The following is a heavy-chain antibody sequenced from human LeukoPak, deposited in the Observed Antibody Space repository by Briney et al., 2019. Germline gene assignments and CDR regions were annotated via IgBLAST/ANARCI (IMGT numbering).Heavy chain of an antibody. CDR3: ARGRTGHHSYYYYYTDV. J-gene: IGHJ6*03. CDR1: GFTFSDDY. CDR2: ISYSGMTI. D-gene: IGHD3/OR15-3a*01. Sequence: GGSLRLSCAASGFTFSDDYMTWIRQAPGKGLEWISFISYSGMTIYYADSVKGRFTISRDNAKNSLHLQMNSLRAEDTAVYYCARGRTGHHSYYYYYTDVWGQGTTVTVSS. V-gene: IGHV3-11*01.